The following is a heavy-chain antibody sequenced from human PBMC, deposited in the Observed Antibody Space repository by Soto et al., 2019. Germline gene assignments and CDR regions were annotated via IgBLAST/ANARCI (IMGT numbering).Heavy chain of an antibody. V-gene: IGHV3-33*01. D-gene: IGHD6-13*01. J-gene: IGHJ4*02. CDR3: ARDYIAAGYCDY. CDR2: IWYDGSNK. Sequence: LRLSCAASGFTFSSYGMHWVRQAPGKGLEWVAVIWYDGSNKYYADSVKGRFTISRDNSKNTLYLQMNSLRAEDTAVYYCARDYIAAGYCDYWGQGTLVTVSS. CDR1: GFTFSSYG.